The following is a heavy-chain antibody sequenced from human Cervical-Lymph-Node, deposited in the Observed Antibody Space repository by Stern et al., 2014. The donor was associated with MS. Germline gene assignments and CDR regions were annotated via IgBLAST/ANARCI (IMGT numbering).Heavy chain of an antibody. D-gene: IGHD3-10*01. Sequence: VQLVESGGGVVQPGRSLSLSCVASGFTFSTYALHWVRQAPGKGLEWSVVVSYDDTQKNSADSVKARFTISRDNYKNTLYLHMKSLRDEDTAVYFWARGGRGVGFEYWGQGALVTVSS. CDR1: GFTFSTYA. CDR2: VSYDDTQK. CDR3: ARGGRGVGFEY. V-gene: IGHV3-30*04. J-gene: IGHJ4*02.